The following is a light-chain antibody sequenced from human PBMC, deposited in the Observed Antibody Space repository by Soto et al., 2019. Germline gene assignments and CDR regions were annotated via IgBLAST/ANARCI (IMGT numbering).Light chain of an antibody. CDR3: SSYTGSNTLYV. CDR2: EVT. Sequence: QSVLAQPASVSGSPGQSITISCTGTSSDVGGYDYVSWYQQHPGKAPKLMIYEVTNRPPGVSNRFSASKSGDTASLTISGLQAEDEADYYCSSYTGSNTLYVFGTGTKVTVL. J-gene: IGLJ1*01. V-gene: IGLV2-14*01. CDR1: SSDVGGYDY.